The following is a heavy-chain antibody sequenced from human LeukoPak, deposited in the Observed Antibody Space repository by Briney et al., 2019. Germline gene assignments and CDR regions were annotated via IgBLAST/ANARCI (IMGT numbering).Heavy chain of an antibody. CDR1: GGSISIYY. Sequence: SETLSLTCTVSGGSISIYYWSWIRQPPGKGLEWIGYIYNSGNTNYNPSFKSRVTISEDTPKNQFSLKLSSVTAADTAVYYCARTQGVAGVWYYFDYWGQGTLVTVSS. V-gene: IGHV4-59*01. CDR3: ARTQGVAGVWYYFDY. J-gene: IGHJ4*02. D-gene: IGHD6-19*01. CDR2: IYNSGNT.